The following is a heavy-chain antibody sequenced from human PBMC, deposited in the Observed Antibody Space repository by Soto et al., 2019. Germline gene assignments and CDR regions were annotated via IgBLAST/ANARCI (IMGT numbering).Heavy chain of an antibody. CDR1: GGTFSSYA. Sequence: SVKVSCKASGGTFSSYAISWVRQAPGQGLEWMGGIIPIFGTANYAQKFQGRVTITADESTSTAYMGLSSLRSEDTAVYYCATTSCYEGCYYYYGMDVWGQGTTVTVSS. CDR3: ATTSCYEGCYYYYGMDV. J-gene: IGHJ6*02. V-gene: IGHV1-69*13. CDR2: IIPIFGTA. D-gene: IGHD2-2*01.